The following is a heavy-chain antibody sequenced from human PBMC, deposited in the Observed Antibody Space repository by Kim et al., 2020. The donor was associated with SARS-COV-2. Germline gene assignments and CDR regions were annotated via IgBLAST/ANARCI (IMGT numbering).Heavy chain of an antibody. D-gene: IGHD6-13*01. CDR3: VRGNRIAAAGTGWFN. CDR1: GFTFSSYW. Sequence: GGSLRLSCAASGFTFSSYWMHWVRQAPGKGLVWVSRINSDGSSTSYADSVKGRFTISRDNAKNTLHLQMNILRAEDTAVYYCVRGNRIAAAGTGWFNWGQGTLVTVSS. CDR2: INSDGSST. J-gene: IGHJ4*01. V-gene: IGHV3-74*01.